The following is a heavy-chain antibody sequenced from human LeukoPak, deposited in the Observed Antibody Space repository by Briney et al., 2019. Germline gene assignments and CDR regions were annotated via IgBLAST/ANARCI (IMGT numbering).Heavy chain of an antibody. J-gene: IGHJ4*02. V-gene: IGHV3-23*01. CDR1: GFTFSTYA. D-gene: IGHD2-8*01. CDR3: ARPYCTNGVCYYDY. CDR2: ISSSGGTT. Sequence: QSGGSLRLSCAASGFTFSTYAVNWVRQAPGKGLEWVSAISSSGGTTYYADSVKGRFSISRDNSKNTVYLQMNSLRAEDTAVYYCARPYCTNGVCYYDYWGQGTLVTVSS.